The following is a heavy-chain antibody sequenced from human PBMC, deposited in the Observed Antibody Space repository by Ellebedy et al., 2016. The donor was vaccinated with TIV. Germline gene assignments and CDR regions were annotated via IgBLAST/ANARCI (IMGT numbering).Heavy chain of an antibody. V-gene: IGHV4-39*01. CDR1: GGSISSSSYY. J-gene: IGHJ6*03. Sequence: SETLSLXCNVSGGSISSSSYYWGWIRQPPGKGPEWIGSIYYSGSAYYNPSLKSRVTISADTSKNQFSLKLTSVTAADTAVYYCASPNRAGTHHYYMDVWGKGTTVTVSS. CDR2: IYYSGSA. CDR3: ASPNRAGTHHYYMDV. D-gene: IGHD6-19*01.